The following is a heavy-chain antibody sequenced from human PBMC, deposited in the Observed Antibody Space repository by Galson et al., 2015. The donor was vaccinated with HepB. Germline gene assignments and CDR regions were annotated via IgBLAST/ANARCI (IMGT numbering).Heavy chain of an antibody. J-gene: IGHJ5*02. D-gene: IGHD6-13*01. CDR1: GFTLSYYT. CDR3: ARIASGTLAWFDP. CDR2: ITSGSENI. Sequence: SLRLSCAGSGFTLSYYTMNWVRQAPGKGLEWVSSITSGSENIYYSASVKGRFTVSRDNAKKSLYLQMNSLRAEDTAVYYCARIASGTLAWFDPWSHGTLVTVSS. V-gene: IGHV3-21*01.